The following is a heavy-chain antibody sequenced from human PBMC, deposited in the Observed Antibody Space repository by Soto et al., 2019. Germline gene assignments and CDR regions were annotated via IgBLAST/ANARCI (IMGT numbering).Heavy chain of an antibody. CDR1: GFTFSSYA. CDR2: IKSKTDGGTT. Sequence: GGSLRLSCAASGFTFSSYAMSWVRQAPGKGLEWVGRIKSKTDGGTTDYAAPGKGRFTISRDDSKNTLYLQMNSLKTEDTAVYYCTTDPSTVTTRELRSYYYYYGMDVWGQGTTVTVSS. CDR3: TTDPSTVTTRELRSYYYYYGMDV. J-gene: IGHJ6*02. D-gene: IGHD4-17*01. V-gene: IGHV3-15*01.